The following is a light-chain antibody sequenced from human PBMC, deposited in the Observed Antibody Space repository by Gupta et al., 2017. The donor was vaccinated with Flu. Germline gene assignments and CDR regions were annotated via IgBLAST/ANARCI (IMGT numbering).Light chain of an antibody. Sequence: PSSLSASVGDRVTITCRASQDITRYVNWYQQKPGKAPKLLIYDATNLQAGVPSRFSGSASGTEFTLTISSLQPEDLATYYCQQYDILPLTYGGGTRVDLK. V-gene: IGKV1-33*01. CDR2: DAT. CDR1: QDITRY. J-gene: IGKJ4*01. CDR3: QQYDILPLT.